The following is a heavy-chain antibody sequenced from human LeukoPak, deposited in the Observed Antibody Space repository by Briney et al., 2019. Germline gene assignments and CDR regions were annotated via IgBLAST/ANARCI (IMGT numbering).Heavy chain of an antibody. CDR1: GYTFTSYD. CDR3: ARGYSYGYEADY. D-gene: IGHD5-18*01. Sequence: ASVKVSCKASGYTFTSYDINWVRQATGQGLEWMGWMNPNSGNTGYAQKFQGRVTITRNTSISTAYMELSSLRSEDTAVYYCARGYSYGYEADYWAQGTLVTVSS. V-gene: IGHV1-8*03. J-gene: IGHJ4*02. CDR2: MNPNSGNT.